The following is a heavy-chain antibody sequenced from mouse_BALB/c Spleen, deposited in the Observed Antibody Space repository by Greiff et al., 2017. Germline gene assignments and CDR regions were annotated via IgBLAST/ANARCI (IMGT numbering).Heavy chain of an antibody. CDR2: ISSGGSYT. V-gene: IGHV5-6*02. J-gene: IGHJ4*01. CDR1: GFTFSSYG. CDR3: VRPYGNSYAMDY. D-gene: IGHD2-10*02. Sequence: DVMLVESGGDLVKPGGSLKLSCAASGFTFSSYGMSWVRQTPDKRLEWVATISSGGSYTYYPDSVKGRFTISRDNAKNTLYLQMSSLKSEDTAMYYCVRPYGNSYAMDYWGQGTSVTVSS.